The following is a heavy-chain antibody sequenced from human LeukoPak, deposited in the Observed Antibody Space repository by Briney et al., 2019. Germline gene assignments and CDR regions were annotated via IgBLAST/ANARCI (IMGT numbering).Heavy chain of an antibody. CDR2: IYDSGST. V-gene: IGHV4-61*01. J-gene: IGHJ4*02. D-gene: IGHD5-12*01. CDR1: DASISSGSYY. CDR3: ARGRGWLPPG. Sequence: SETLSLTCSVSDASISSGSYYLNWIRQPPGKGLEWIGQIYDSGSTNYNPSLRSRVTISVDTSKNQISLKLRSVTAADTAVYYCARGRGWLPPGWGLGTLVTVSS.